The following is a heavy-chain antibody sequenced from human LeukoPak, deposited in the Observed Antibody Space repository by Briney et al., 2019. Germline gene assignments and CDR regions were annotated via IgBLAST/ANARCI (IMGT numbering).Heavy chain of an antibody. V-gene: IGHV3-30*03. Sequence: PGRSLRLSCAASGFTFSSNGMHWVRQAPGKGLEWVAVISYDGSNKYYADSVKGRFTISRDNSKNTLYLQMNSLRAEDTAVYYCARGTHLRFLEWLLCNFDYWGQGTLVTVSS. CDR3: ARGTHLRFLEWLLCNFDY. CDR1: GFTFSSNG. J-gene: IGHJ4*02. D-gene: IGHD3-3*01. CDR2: ISYDGSNK.